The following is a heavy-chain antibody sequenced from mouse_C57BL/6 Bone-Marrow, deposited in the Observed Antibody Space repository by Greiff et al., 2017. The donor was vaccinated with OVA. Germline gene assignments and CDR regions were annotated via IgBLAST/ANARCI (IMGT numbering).Heavy chain of an antibody. CDR1: GYTFTSYW. D-gene: IGHD2-4*01. J-gene: IGHJ2*01. V-gene: IGHV1-53*01. CDR3: ATKIYYDYDEEDHFDY. CDR2: INPSNGGT. Sequence: VQLQQPGTELVKPGASVKLSCKASGYTFTSYWMHWVKQRPGQGLEWIGNINPSNGGTNYNEKFKSKATLTVDKSSSTAYMQLSSLTSEDSAVYYCATKIYYDYDEEDHFDYWGQGTTLTVSS.